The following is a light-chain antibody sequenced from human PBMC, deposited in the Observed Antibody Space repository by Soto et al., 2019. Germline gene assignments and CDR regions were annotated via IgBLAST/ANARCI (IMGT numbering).Light chain of an antibody. V-gene: IGLV1-40*01. CDR1: STNIGAGYG. Sequence: QSVLTQPPSVSGAPGQRVSISCTGGSTNIGAGYGVHWYQQRPGTAPTLLIVGNTIRPSGVPDRFSASTSGTSASLAITGLQAEDEADYFCATWDDSLNGFYVFGTGTKVTVL. CDR3: ATWDDSLNGFYV. CDR2: GNT. J-gene: IGLJ1*01.